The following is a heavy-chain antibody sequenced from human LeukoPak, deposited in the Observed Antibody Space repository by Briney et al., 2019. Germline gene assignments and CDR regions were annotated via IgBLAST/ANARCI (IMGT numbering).Heavy chain of an antibody. J-gene: IGHJ4*02. D-gene: IGHD4-17*01. CDR3: ARCNDYGDHSDY. Sequence: ASVKVSCKASGYTFNGYYIYWVRQAPGQGLEWMGWINPNNGGTKYGYKFQGRVTMTRDTSISAAHMELTRLRSEDTAVYYCARCNDYGDHSDYWGQGTLVTVSS. V-gene: IGHV1-2*02. CDR1: GYTFNGYY. CDR2: INPNNGGT.